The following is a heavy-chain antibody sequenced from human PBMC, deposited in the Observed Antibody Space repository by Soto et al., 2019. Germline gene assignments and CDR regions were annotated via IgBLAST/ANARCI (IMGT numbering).Heavy chain of an antibody. CDR3: TKSPLWFGNPYYYYYYMDV. D-gene: IGHD3-10*01. CDR1: GFTFSSYA. J-gene: IGHJ6*03. Sequence: EVQLLESGGGLVQPGGSLRLSCAASGFTFSSYAMSWVRQAPGKGLEWVSGISGSGGRTYYADSVTGSITISRDNSKKTLYMQMNSLRDEDTAVYYCTKSPLWFGNPYYYYYYMDVWGKGTTVTVSS. V-gene: IGHV3-23*01. CDR2: ISGSGGRT.